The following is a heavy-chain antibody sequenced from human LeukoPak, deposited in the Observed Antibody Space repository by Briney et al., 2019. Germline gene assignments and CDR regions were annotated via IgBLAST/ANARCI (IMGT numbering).Heavy chain of an antibody. V-gene: IGHV4-59*12. CDR3: ARDGGGAYDYVWGSYRYYFDY. CDR2: IYYSGST. D-gene: IGHD3-16*02. Sequence: SETLSLTCTVSGGSISSYYWSWIRQPPGKGLEWIGYIYYSGSTNYNPSLKSRVTISVDTSKNQFSLKLSSVTAADTAVYYCARDGGGAYDYVWGSYRYYFDYWGQGTLVTVSS. J-gene: IGHJ4*02. CDR1: GGSISSYY.